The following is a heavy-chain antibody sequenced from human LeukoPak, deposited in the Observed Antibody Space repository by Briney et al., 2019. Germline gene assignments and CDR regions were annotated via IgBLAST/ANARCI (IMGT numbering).Heavy chain of an antibody. CDR1: GFTFGSYA. CDR2: ISGSGGST. CDR3: AKGPIFFYYYGMDV. J-gene: IGHJ6*02. Sequence: GGSLRLSCAASGFTFGSYAMSWVRQAPGKGLEWVSAISGSGGSTYYADSVKGRFTISRDNSKNTLYLQMNSLRAEDTAVYYCAKGPIFFYYYGMDVWGQGTTVTVSS. V-gene: IGHV3-23*01. D-gene: IGHD3-9*01.